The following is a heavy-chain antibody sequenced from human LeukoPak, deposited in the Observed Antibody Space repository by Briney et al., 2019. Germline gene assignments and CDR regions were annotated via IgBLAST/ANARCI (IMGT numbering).Heavy chain of an antibody. D-gene: IGHD3-10*01. CDR3: ARDTGSGSYKDDAFDI. CDR2: IYTSGST. J-gene: IGHJ3*02. CDR1: GGSINSYY. Sequence: PSETLSLTCTVSGGSINSYYWSWIRQPAGKGLEWIGRIYTSGSTNYNPSLKSRVTMSLDTSKNQFSLKLSSVTAADTAVYYCARDTGSGSYKDDAFDIWSQGTMVTVSS. V-gene: IGHV4-4*07.